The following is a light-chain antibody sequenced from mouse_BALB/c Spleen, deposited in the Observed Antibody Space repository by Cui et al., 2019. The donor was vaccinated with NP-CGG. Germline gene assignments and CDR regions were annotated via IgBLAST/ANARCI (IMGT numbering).Light chain of an antibody. CDR1: TGAVTTSNY. V-gene: IGLV1*01. J-gene: IGLJ1*01. CDR2: GTN. CDR3: ALWYSNHWV. Sequence: QPVLPQESALTTSPGETVTLTCRSNTGAVTTSNYANWVQEKPDHLFTGLIGGTNNRAPGVPARFSGSLIGDKAALTITGAQTEDEAIYFCALWYSNHWVFGGGTKLTVL.